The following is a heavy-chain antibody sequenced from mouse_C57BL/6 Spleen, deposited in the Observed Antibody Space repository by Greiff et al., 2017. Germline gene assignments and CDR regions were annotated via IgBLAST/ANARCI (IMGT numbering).Heavy chain of an antibody. Sequence: VQLQQSGAELVKPGASVKMSCKASGYTFTTYPIEWMKQNHGKSLEWIGNFHPYNDDTKYNEKFKGKATLTLEKSSSTVYLELSRLTSDDSAVYYCARGGYSNYDFDYWGQGTTLTVSS. D-gene: IGHD2-5*01. V-gene: IGHV1-47*01. CDR3: ARGGYSNYDFDY. J-gene: IGHJ2*01. CDR1: GYTFTTYP. CDR2: FHPYNDDT.